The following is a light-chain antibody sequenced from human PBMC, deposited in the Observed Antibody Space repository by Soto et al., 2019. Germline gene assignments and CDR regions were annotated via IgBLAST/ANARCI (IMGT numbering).Light chain of an antibody. Sequence: QSVLTQPPSVSAAPGQRVTIYCSGCSSNIGGNSVSWYQQLPGTAPKLLIYDDDKRPSGIPDRFSGSKSGTSATLGITGFQTGDKADYYCGSWDSSLSAYVFGTGTKVTVL. V-gene: IGLV1-51*01. CDR3: GSWDSSLSAYV. J-gene: IGLJ1*01. CDR2: DDD. CDR1: SSNIGGNS.